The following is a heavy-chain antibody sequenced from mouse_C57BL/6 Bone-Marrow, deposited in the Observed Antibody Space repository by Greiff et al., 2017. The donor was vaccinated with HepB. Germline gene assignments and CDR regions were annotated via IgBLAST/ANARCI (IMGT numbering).Heavy chain of an antibody. CDR2: INPNNGGT. CDR3: ARSAQATPMDY. V-gene: IGHV1-26*01. J-gene: IGHJ4*01. D-gene: IGHD3-2*02. Sequence: VQLQQSGPELVKPGASVKISCKASGYTFTDYYMNWVKQSHGKSLEWIGDINPNNGGTSYNQKFKGKATLTVDKSSSTAYMELRSLPSEDSAVYYCARSAQATPMDYWGQGTSVTVSS. CDR1: GYTFTDYY.